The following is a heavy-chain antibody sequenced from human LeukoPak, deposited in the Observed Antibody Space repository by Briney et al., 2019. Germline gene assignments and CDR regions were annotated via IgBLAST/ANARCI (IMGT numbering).Heavy chain of an antibody. J-gene: IGHJ4*02. Sequence: GTSLRLSRAASGFTFSSHGMHWVRQAPGMGLEWVALILYDGSNEYYADSVQGRFTISRDSSRNTLYLQMNSLRAEDTAVYYCAKDGTGGYYYLDYWGQGTLVTVSS. CDR1: GFTFSSHG. CDR3: AKDGTGGYYYLDY. D-gene: IGHD3-22*01. CDR2: ILYDGSNE. V-gene: IGHV3-30*18.